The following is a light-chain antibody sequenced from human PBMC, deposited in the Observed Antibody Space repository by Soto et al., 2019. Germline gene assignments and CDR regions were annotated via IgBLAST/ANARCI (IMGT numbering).Light chain of an antibody. J-gene: IGLJ1*01. Sequence: QSVLTQPASVSGSPGQSITISCTGTSSDVGGYNYVSWYQQHPGKAPKLMIYDVSNRPSGVSNRFSGSKSGNTSSLTISGRQSEDEADSYCSSYIGTTLLVFGTGTKLTVL. CDR3: SSYIGTTLLV. CDR2: DVS. V-gene: IGLV2-14*01. CDR1: SSDVGGYNY.